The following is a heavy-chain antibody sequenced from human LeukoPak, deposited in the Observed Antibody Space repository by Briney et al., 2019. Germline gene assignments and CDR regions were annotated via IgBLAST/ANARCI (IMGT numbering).Heavy chain of an antibody. D-gene: IGHD3-22*01. V-gene: IGHV3-23*01. Sequence: PGGSLRLSCAASGFTFSNYAMNWVRQAPGKGLEWVSSISGSGSSTYYADSVKGRFTISRDNSKNTLYLQMNSLRAEDTAVYYCAKDPYYDSSGVLGYWGQGTLVTVSS. J-gene: IGHJ4*02. CDR3: AKDPYYDSSGVLGY. CDR2: ISGSGSST. CDR1: GFTFSNYA.